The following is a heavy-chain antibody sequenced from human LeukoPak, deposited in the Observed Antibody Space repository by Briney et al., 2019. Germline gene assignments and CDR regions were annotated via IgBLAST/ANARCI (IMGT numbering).Heavy chain of an antibody. CDR3: ATNIAANDAFDI. V-gene: IGHV4-59*12. CDR1: GGSISSYY. D-gene: IGHD6-13*01. J-gene: IGHJ3*02. Sequence: PSETLSLTCTVPGGSISSYYWSWIRQPPGKGLEWIGYIYYSGSTNYNPSLKSRVTISVDTSKNQFSLELSSVTAADTAVYYCATNIAANDAFDIWGQGTTVTVSS. CDR2: IYYSGST.